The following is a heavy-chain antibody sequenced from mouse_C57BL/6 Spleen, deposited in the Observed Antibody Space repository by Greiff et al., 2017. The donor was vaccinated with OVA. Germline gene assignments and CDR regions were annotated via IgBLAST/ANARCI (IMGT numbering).Heavy chain of an antibody. J-gene: IGHJ3*01. Sequence: EVKLMESGGDLVKPGGSLKLSCAASGFTFSSYGMPWVRQTPDKRLEWVATISSGGSYTYYLDSVKGRYTISRDNDKSTRYLQMSSLKSEDTAMYYCARPYDGRFAYWGQGTLVTVSA. D-gene: IGHD2-14*01. CDR1: GFTFSSYG. CDR2: ISSGGSYT. CDR3: ARPYDGRFAY. V-gene: IGHV5-6*01.